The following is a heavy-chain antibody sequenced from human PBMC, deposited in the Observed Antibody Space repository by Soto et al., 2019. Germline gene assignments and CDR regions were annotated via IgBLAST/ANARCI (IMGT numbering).Heavy chain of an antibody. Sequence: QVQLVQSGAEVKKPGSSVKVSCKASGGTFRSYSISGLRQAPGQGLDWMGGIIPIFDITNYAQKFQGRVTITADESTSTTYMELSSLGSDDTAVYYCARPDEGGYSSNHHYYYALDVWGQGTTVTV. CDR3: ARPDEGGYSSNHHYYYALDV. V-gene: IGHV1-69*01. D-gene: IGHD3-22*01. CDR2: IIPIFDIT. J-gene: IGHJ6*02. CDR1: GGTFRSYS.